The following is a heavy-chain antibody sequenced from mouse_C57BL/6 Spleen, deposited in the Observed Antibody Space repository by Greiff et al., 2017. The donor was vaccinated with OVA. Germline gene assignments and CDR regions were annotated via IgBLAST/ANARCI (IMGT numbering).Heavy chain of an antibody. Sequence: DVKLVESGPELVKPGASVKISCKASGYSFTGYYMHWVKQSHGNILDWIGYIYPYNGVSSYNQKFKGKATLTVDKSSSTAYMELRSLTSEDSAVYYCASQGGRPGVFDYWGQGTTLTVSS. J-gene: IGHJ2*01. V-gene: IGHV1-31*01. CDR3: ASQGGRPGVFDY. D-gene: IGHD2-12*01. CDR1: GYSFTGYY. CDR2: IYPYNGVS.